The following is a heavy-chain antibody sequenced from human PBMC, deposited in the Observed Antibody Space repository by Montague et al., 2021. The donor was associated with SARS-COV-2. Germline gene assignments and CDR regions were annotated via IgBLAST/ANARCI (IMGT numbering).Heavy chain of an antibody. V-gene: IGHV4-59*13. D-gene: IGHD3-22*01. Sequence: SETLSLTCTVSGGSISGYYWSWIRQPPGKGLEWIGYIYYSGSTNYNPSLKSRVTISVDTSKNQFSLKLNSVTAADTAVYYCARELGYDSSGYYAYFDYWGQGTLVTVSS. CDR1: GGSISGYY. CDR3: ARELGYDSSGYYAYFDY. CDR2: IYYSGST. J-gene: IGHJ4*02.